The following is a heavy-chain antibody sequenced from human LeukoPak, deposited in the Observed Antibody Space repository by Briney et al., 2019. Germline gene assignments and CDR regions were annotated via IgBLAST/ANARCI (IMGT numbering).Heavy chain of an antibody. D-gene: IGHD2-2*01. CDR3: ARGLTGQLPGYYYHYMDV. J-gene: IGHJ6*03. V-gene: IGHV4-34*01. Sequence: PSETLSLTCAVYGGSFSGYYWSWIRQPPGKGLEWIGEINHSGSTNYNPSLKSRVTISVDTSKNQFSLKLSSVTAADTAVYYCARGLTGQLPGYYYHYMDVWGKGTTVTVSS. CDR2: INHSGST. CDR1: GGSFSGYY.